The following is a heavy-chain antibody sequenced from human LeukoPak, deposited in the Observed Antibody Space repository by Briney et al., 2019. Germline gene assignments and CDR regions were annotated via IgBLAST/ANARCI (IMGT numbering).Heavy chain of an antibody. Sequence: AAGSLRLSCAASGCTFSSYAMSWVRQAPGKGLEWVSAISGSGGSTYYADSVKGRFTISRDNSKNTLYLQMNSLRAEATAVYYCAKDMTAVTYTSDYWGQGTLVTVSS. D-gene: IGHD4-17*01. V-gene: IGHV3-23*01. CDR1: GCTFSSYA. J-gene: IGHJ4*02. CDR2: ISGSGGST. CDR3: AKDMTAVTYTSDY.